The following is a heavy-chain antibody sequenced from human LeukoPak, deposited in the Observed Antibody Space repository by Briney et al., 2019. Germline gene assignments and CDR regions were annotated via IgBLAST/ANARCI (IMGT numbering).Heavy chain of an antibody. CDR2: ISGSGGST. CDR3: AKVGRITMVRGARGFDC. D-gene: IGHD3-10*01. V-gene: IGHV3-23*01. J-gene: IGHJ4*02. Sequence: GGSLRLSCAASGFTFSSYAMSWVRQAPGKGLEWVSAISGSGGSTYYADSVKGRFTISRDNSKNTLYLQMNSLRAEDTAVYYCAKVGRITMVRGARGFDCWGQGTLVTVSS. CDR1: GFTFSSYA.